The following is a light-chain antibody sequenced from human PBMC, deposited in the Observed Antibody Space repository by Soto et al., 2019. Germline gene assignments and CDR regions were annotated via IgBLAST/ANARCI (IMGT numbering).Light chain of an antibody. CDR3: QQYNNWPPSIT. Sequence: EIVMTQSPATLSVSPGDRATLSCRASESVTSSLAWYQQKPGQPPRLLIYAASTRATDVPARFSGGGSETEFTLTISSLQSEDFAVYYCQQYNNWPPSITFGQGTRLEIK. V-gene: IGKV3-15*01. CDR1: ESVTSS. CDR2: AAS. J-gene: IGKJ5*01.